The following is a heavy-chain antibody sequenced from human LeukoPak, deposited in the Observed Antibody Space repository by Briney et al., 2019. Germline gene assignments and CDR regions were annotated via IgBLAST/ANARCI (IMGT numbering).Heavy chain of an antibody. J-gene: IGHJ3*02. CDR2: IYPSGST. CDR3: ARESVYYDSGGYNDVFDI. D-gene: IGHD3-22*01. CDR1: GGSISSYY. V-gene: IGHV4-4*07. Sequence: SETLSLACAVSGGSISSYYWSWIRQPAGKGLEWIGRIYPSGSTNYNPSLKSRVTMSVDTSNNQFSLKLSSVTAADMTVYYCARESVYYDSGGYNDVFDIWGQGTMVTVSS.